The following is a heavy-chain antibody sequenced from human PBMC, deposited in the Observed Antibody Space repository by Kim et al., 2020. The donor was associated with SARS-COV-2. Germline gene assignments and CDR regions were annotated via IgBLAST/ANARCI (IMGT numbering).Heavy chain of an antibody. V-gene: IGHV4-39*01. Sequence: YYSPSHKSRVTMSAATSKSQFSLRLSSVAAADTAVYYCARIYSSNFYLDVWGKGTSVTVSS. J-gene: IGHJ6*03. CDR3: ARIYSSNFYLDV. D-gene: IGHD2-15*01.